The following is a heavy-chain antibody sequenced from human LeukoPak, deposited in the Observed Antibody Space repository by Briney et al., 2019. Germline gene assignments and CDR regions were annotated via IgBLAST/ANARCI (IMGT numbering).Heavy chain of an antibody. D-gene: IGHD3-22*01. V-gene: IGHV4-34*01. CDR3: ARVYYYDSSGYYQPPSYFDL. Sequence: SETLSLTCAVYGGSFSGYYWSWIRQPPGKGLEWIGEINHSGSTNYNPSLKSRVTISVDTSKNQFSLKLSSVTAADTAVYYCARVYYYDSSGYYQPPSYFDLWGRGTLVTVSS. CDR1: GGSFSGYY. J-gene: IGHJ2*01. CDR2: INHSGST.